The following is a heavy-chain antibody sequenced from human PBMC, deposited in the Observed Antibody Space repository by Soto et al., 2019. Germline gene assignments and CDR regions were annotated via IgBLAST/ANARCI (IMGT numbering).Heavy chain of an antibody. CDR3: ARNDYYDSSGYQI. V-gene: IGHV3-74*01. D-gene: IGHD3-22*01. CDR1: GFTFSSYW. Sequence: GGSLRLSCTASGFTFSSYWMHWVRQAPGKGLVWVSRINSDGSSTSYADSVKGRFTISRDNAKNTLYLQMNSLRAEDTAVYYCARNDYYDSSGYQIWGQGTMVTVSS. CDR2: INSDGSST. J-gene: IGHJ3*02.